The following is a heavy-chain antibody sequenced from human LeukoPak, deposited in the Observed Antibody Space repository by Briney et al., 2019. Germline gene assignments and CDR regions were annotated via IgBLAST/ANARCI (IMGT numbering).Heavy chain of an antibody. CDR3: ARGGRGPAAIDY. CDR2: INHSGST. CDR1: GGSFSGYY. D-gene: IGHD2-2*01. J-gene: IGHJ4*02. Sequence: SETLSLTCAVYGGSFSGYYWSWIRQPPGKGLEWIGEINHSGSTNYNPSLKSRVTISVETSKNQFSLKLSSVTAADTAVYYCARGGRGPAAIDYWGQGTLITVSS. V-gene: IGHV4-34*01.